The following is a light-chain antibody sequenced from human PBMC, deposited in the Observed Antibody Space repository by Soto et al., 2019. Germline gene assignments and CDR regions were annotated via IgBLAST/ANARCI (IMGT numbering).Light chain of an antibody. V-gene: IGKV1-39*01. J-gene: IGKJ2*01. CDR2: AAS. Sequence: DIQMTQSPASLSASVGDRVTITCRANQSISTYLNWDQQKPGKAPTLLIYAASNLQSGVSSRFSGSGSGTAFTLTISSLQPADFATYYCQQGYSIPPSTFGQGTKLEIK. CDR1: QSISTY. CDR3: QQGYSIPPST.